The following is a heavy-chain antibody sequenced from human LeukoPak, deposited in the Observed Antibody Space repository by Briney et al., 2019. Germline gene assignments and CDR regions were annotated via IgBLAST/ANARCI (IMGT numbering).Heavy chain of an antibody. J-gene: IGHJ5*02. Sequence: PSETLSLTCTVYSGSIDSNSWTWIRQPPGKGLEWIGYIYYSGTTNYNPSLKSRVTMSVDMSKNQFSLKLSSVTAADTAVYYCARRSSSWKSWFDPWGQGTLVTVSS. CDR1: SGSIDSNS. CDR2: IYYSGTT. CDR3: ARRSSSWKSWFDP. V-gene: IGHV4-59*01. D-gene: IGHD6-13*01.